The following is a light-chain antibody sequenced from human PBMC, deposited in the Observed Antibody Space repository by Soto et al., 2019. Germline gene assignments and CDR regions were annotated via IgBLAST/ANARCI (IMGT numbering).Light chain of an antibody. CDR3: QQRTNSPLT. J-gene: IGKJ4*01. CDR2: DAS. CDR1: QSASTY. Sequence: EIVLTQSPATLSLSPGERATLSCRASQSASTYLAWYQQKPGQAPRLLIYDASNRATGIPARFSGSGSGTDFTLTISSLEPEDFAVYYCQQRTNSPLTFGGGTKVEI. V-gene: IGKV3-11*01.